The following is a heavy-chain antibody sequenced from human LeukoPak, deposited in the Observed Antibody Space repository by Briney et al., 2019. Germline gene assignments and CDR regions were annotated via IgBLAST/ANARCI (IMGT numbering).Heavy chain of an antibody. CDR3: ARVVRGVIDY. CDR1: GFTVSSNY. D-gene: IGHD3-10*01. J-gene: IGHJ4*02. V-gene: IGHV3-66*02. Sequence: PGGSLRLSCAASGFTVSSNYMSWVRQAPGKGLEWVSVIYSGGSTYCADSVKGRFTISRDNSKNTLYLQMNSLRAEDTAVYYCARVVRGVIDYWGQGTLVTVSS. CDR2: IYSGGST.